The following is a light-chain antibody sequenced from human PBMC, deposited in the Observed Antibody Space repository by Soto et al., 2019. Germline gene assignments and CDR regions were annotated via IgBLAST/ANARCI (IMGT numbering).Light chain of an antibody. CDR1: SSDVGGYNY. Sequence: QSALTQPASVSGSPGQSITISCTGTSSDVGGYNYVSWYQQHPGKAPKLMIYEVSNRPSGVSNRFSGSKSGNTASLTISGLHAEDEADYYCSSYTSSTPVLFGGGTKVTVL. J-gene: IGLJ2*01. CDR3: SSYTSSTPVL. V-gene: IGLV2-14*01. CDR2: EVS.